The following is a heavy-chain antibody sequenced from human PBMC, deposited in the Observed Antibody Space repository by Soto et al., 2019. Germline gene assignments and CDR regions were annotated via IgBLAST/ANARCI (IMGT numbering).Heavy chain of an antibody. CDR3: ARGRLDYYDSSGYCDY. V-gene: IGHV4-34*01. D-gene: IGHD3-22*01. Sequence: PSETLSLTCAVYGGSFSGYYWSWIRQPPGKGLEWIGEINHSGSTNYNPSLKSRVTISVDTSKNQFSLKLSSVTAADTAVYYCARGRLDYYDSSGYCDYWGQGTLVTVSS. J-gene: IGHJ4*02. CDR1: GGSFSGYY. CDR2: INHSGST.